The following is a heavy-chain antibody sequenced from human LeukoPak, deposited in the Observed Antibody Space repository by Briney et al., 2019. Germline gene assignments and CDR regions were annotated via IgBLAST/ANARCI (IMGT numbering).Heavy chain of an antibody. CDR3: ARDFVVTVLPSFDY. V-gene: IGHV3-7*01. J-gene: IGHJ4*02. CDR1: GFTFSSYW. Sequence: GGSLRLSCAASGFTFSSYWMSWVRQAPGKGLEWVANIKQDGSEKYYVDSVKGRFTISRDNAKNSLYLQMNSLRAEDTAVYYCARDFVVTVLPSFDYWGQGTLVTVSS. CDR2: IKQDGSEK. D-gene: IGHD2-21*02.